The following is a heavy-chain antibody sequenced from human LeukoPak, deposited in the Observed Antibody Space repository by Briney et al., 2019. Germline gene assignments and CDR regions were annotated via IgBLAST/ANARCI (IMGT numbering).Heavy chain of an antibody. CDR1: GFPFTNNY. CDR2: INIGGSV. V-gene: IGHV3-53*01. CDR3: ARVRRQVGSRWFDS. Sequence: PGGSLRLSCAASGFPFTNNYRSWVRQAPGKGVEWVSVINIGGSVSYADSVKGRFTISRDNSNSTLYLQMNSLRVEDTALYYCARVRRQVGSRWFDSWGQGTLVTVSS. D-gene: IGHD1-26*01. J-gene: IGHJ5*01.